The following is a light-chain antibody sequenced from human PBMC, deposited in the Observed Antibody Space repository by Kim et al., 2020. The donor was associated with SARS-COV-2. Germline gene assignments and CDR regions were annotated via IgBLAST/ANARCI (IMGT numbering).Light chain of an antibody. Sequence: GHRVFISCSGSTSNIGDNTVSWFQQLPGTAPKLISYATNQRPSGVPDRFSGSKSGTSASLAISGLQSEDEADFFCAAWDDSLNGRVFGGGTQLTVL. J-gene: IGLJ2*01. V-gene: IGLV1-44*01. CDR3: AAWDDSLNGRV. CDR1: TSNIGDNT. CDR2: ATN.